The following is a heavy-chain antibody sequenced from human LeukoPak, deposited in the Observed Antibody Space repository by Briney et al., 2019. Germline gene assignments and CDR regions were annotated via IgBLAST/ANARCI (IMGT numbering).Heavy chain of an antibody. Sequence: ASVKLSFKCSGYGFTGYSMHWVWQAPAQGLEWKWWINLNSGGTNYSQKFQGRVTMTRNTSINTAYIELNRLISDDTAVYYSARGFFRHRSFDYWGQGTLVTVSS. J-gene: IGHJ4*02. V-gene: IGHV1-2*02. CDR1: GYGFTGYS. CDR3: ARGFFRHRSFDY. D-gene: IGHD3/OR15-3a*01. CDR2: INLNSGGT.